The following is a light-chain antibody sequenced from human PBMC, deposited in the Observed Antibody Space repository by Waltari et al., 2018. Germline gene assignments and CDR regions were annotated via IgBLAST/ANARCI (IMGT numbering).Light chain of an antibody. CDR1: QRVLYRTNNQNY. Sequence: DIVMTQSPDSLAVSLGERDTINFKSSQRVLYRTNNQNYLSWYPQRPGQPPKLLIYWASTRASGVPDRFSGSGSGTDFTLTISNLQTEDVAVYYCQQYYTTPITFGQGTRLDIK. CDR2: WAS. J-gene: IGKJ5*01. V-gene: IGKV4-1*01. CDR3: QQYYTTPIT.